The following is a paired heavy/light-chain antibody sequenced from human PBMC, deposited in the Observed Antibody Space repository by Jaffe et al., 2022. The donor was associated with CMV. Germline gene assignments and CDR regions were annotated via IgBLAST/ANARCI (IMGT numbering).Heavy chain of an antibody. J-gene: IGHJ6*02. Sequence: QVQLQESGPGLVKPSETLSLTCTVSGGSISSYYWSWIRQPAGKGLEWIGRIYTSGSTNYNPSLKSRVTMSVDTSKNQFSLKLSSVTAADTAVYYCARDLEGYYGMDVWGQGTTVTVSS. V-gene: IGHV4-4*07. CDR1: GGSISSYY. CDR2: IYTSGST. CDR3: ARDLEGYYGMDV.
Light chain of an antibody. Sequence: QSALTQPPSVSGSPGQSVTISCTGTSSDVGSYNRVSWYQQPPGTAPKLMIYEVSNRPSGVPDRFSGSKSGNTASLTISGLQAEDEADYYCSSYTSSSSVVFGGGTKLTVL. J-gene: IGLJ2*01. CDR1: SSDVGSYNR. CDR3: SSYTSSSSVV. CDR2: EVS. V-gene: IGLV2-18*02.